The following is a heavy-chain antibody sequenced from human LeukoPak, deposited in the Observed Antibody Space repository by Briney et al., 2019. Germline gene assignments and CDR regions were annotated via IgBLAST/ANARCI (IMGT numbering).Heavy chain of an antibody. CDR3: ARDPLHNYYDSSGYYPENYYFDY. V-gene: IGHV1-69*04. J-gene: IGHJ4*02. Sequence: SVKVSCKVSGYTLTELSMHWVRQAPGQGLEWMGRIIPILGIANYAQKFQGRVTITADKSTSTAYMELSSLRSEDTAVYYCARDPLHNYYDSSGYYPENYYFDYWGQGTLVTVSS. CDR2: IIPILGIA. CDR1: GYTLTELS. D-gene: IGHD3-22*01.